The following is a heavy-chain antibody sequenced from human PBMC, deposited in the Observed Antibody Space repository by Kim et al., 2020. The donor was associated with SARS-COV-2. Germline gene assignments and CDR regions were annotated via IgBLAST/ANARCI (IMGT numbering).Heavy chain of an antibody. D-gene: IGHD5-18*01. J-gene: IGHJ3*02. CDR2: INHSGST. V-gene: IGHV4-34*01. CDR3: ARVCGYSYGCAFDI. CDR1: GGSFSGYY. Sequence: SETLSLTCAVYGGSFSGYYWSWIRQPPGKGLEWIGEINHSGSTNYNPSLKSRVTISVDTSKNQFSLKLSSVTAADTAVYYCARVCGYSYGCAFDIWGQGTMVTVSS.